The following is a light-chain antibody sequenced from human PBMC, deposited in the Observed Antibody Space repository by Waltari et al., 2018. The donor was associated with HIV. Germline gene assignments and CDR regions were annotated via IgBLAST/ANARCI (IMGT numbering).Light chain of an antibody. V-gene: IGKV1-33*01. Sequence: DIQMTQSPSSLSASVGDRVTITCQASQDINTFLTWYQHKPGTDPKLLIYDASYLETGVPSRFSGSGAGTDFSLTISSLQPEDTATYYCQQYDNLPPYTFGQGTKVEIK. CDR2: DAS. CDR1: QDINTF. CDR3: QQYDNLPPYT. J-gene: IGKJ2*01.